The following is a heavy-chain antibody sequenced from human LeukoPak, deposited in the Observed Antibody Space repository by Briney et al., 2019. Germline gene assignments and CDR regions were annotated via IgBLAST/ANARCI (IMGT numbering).Heavy chain of an antibody. J-gene: IGHJ4*02. CDR3: ARDAWLLRKQYDY. CDR2: IFYSGNT. V-gene: IGHV4-39*07. Sequence: SETLSLTCTVSGDSISSSTYYWAWIRQPPGKGLEWIGSIFYSGNTYYNPSLKSRVTISVDTSKNQFSLKLSSVTAADTAVYYCARDAWLLRKQYDYWGQGTLVTVSS. CDR1: GDSISSSTYY. D-gene: IGHD1-26*01.